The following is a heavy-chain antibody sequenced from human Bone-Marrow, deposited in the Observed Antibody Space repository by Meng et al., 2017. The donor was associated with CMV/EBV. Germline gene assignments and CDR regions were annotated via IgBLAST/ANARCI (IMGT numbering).Heavy chain of an antibody. CDR1: GFTFSSYA. CDR2: ISSSSSYI. V-gene: IGHV3-21*01. D-gene: IGHD3-3*01. CDR3: AGLLRKPRYYDFWSGSYYGLDV. J-gene: IGHJ6*02. Sequence: GESLKISCAASGFTFSSYAMHWVRQAPGKGLEWVSSISSSSSYIYYADSVKGRFTISRDNAKNSLYLQMNSLRAEDTAVYYCAGLLRKPRYYDFWSGSYYGLDVWGQGTTVTVSS.